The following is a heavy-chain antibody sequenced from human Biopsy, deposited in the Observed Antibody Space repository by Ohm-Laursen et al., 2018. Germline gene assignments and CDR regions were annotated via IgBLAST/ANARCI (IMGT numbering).Heavy chain of an antibody. CDR2: ISGGGTI. Sequence: SLRLSCAASGFSFSDYHMRWIRQAPGRGLEWVSYISGGGTIYYGDSMKGRVTISRDNAKNSLYLQMHSLRAEDTAVYYCAGDTRWSPYSMEVWGQGTTVTVSS. CDR1: GFSFSDYH. V-gene: IGHV3-11*01. J-gene: IGHJ6*02. D-gene: IGHD4-23*01. CDR3: AGDTRWSPYSMEV.